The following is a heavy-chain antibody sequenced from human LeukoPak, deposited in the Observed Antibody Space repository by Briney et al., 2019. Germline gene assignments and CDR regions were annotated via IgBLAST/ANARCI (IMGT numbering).Heavy chain of an antibody. CDR3: ATGRPGDY. CDR2: IYSGGST. CDR1: GFTVSSNY. J-gene: IGHJ4*02. D-gene: IGHD5-24*01. Sequence: GGSLRVSCAASGFTVSSNYMNWVRQAPGKGLEWVSVIYSGGSTYYADSVKGRFTISRDNYKNTLYLQMNSLRAEDTAVYFCATGRPGDYWGQGTLVTVSS. V-gene: IGHV3-53*01.